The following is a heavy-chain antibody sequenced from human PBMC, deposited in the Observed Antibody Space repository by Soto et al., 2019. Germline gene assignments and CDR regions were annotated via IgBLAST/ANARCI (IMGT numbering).Heavy chain of an antibody. CDR2: IYHSGTT. Sequence: SETLSLTCAVSGDSISSGYYWAWIRQPPGKGLEWIGSIYHSGTTYYNPSLKSRVTMTRDTSISTAYMELSRLRSDDTAVYYCARGYTYGSFDNWAQGTLVTVSS. D-gene: IGHD5-18*01. V-gene: IGHV4-38-2*01. J-gene: IGHJ4*02. CDR3: ARGYTYGSFDN. CDR1: GDSISSGYY.